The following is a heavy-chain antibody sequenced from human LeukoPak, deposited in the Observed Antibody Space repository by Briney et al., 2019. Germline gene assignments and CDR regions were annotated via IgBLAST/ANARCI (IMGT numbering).Heavy chain of an antibody. CDR2: IYSGGST. CDR3: ARERRLRYSLGFDP. D-gene: IGHD3-9*01. J-gene: IGHJ5*02. Sequence: GGSLRLSCAASGFTVSSNYMTWVRQAPGKGLEWVSIIYSGGSTFYSDSVKGRFTISRDNSKNTLYLQMNSLRAEDTAVYYCARERRLRYSLGFDPWGQGTLVTVSS. V-gene: IGHV3-53*01. CDR1: GFTVSSNY.